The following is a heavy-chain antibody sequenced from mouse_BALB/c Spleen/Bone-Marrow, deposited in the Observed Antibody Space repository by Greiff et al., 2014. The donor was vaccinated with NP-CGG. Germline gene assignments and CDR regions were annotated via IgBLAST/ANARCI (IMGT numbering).Heavy chain of an antibody. J-gene: IGHJ2*01. D-gene: IGHD1-1*01. CDR1: GYSFTGYF. V-gene: IGHV1-20*02. CDR2: INPYNGDT. CDR3: ARSGYYGSSYFDY. Sequence: EVKVKESGPELVKPGASVKISCKASGYSFTGYFMNWVMQSHGKSLEWIGRINPYNGDTFYNQKFKGKATLTVDKSSSTAHMELRSLASEDSAVYYCARSGYYGSSYFDYWGQGTTLTVSS.